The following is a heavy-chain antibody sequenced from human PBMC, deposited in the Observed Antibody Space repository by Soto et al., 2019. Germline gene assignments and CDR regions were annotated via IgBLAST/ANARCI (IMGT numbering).Heavy chain of an antibody. V-gene: IGHV4-34*01. Sequence: QVQLQQWGAGLLKPSETLSLTCAVSGGSFSGYYWSWIRQPPGKGLECIGEINHSGSTNYNPSLKSRVTMSVDTSKNQFSLRLSSVTAADTALYFCARGFGLLTFAYMGHWLDLWGHGTLVTVSS. J-gene: IGHJ5*02. CDR3: ARGFGLLTFAYMGHWLDL. CDR2: INHSGST. CDR1: GGSFSGYY. D-gene: IGHD1-20*01.